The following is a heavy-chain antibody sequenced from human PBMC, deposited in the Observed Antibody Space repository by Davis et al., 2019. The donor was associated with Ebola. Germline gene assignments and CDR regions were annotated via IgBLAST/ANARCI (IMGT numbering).Heavy chain of an antibody. J-gene: IGHJ4*02. CDR1: GFTFSHYG. CDR2: IWYDGSNK. CDR3: ARDSDDYSFDY. V-gene: IGHV3-33*01. Sequence: GESLKISCAASGFTFSHYGMHWVRQAPGKGLEWVAVIWYDGSNKYYADSVKGRFSISRDNSKHTLFLQMSSLRAEDTAVYYCARDSDDYSFDYWGQGTLVTVSS. D-gene: IGHD4-11*01.